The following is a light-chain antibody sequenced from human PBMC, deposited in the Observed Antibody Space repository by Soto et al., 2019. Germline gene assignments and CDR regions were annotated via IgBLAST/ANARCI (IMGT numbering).Light chain of an antibody. CDR2: AAS. CDR3: QQPGDT. V-gene: IGKV1-9*01. Sequence: DIPLTPSPSFLSAPVGDSATITYRASQSISSYLAWYQQKPGKDPKLLSYAASTVQSGVPSRFSGSGSGTEFIRTISSLQPEDFATYYCQQPGDTFGQGPKLEIK. CDR1: QSISSY. J-gene: IGKJ2*01.